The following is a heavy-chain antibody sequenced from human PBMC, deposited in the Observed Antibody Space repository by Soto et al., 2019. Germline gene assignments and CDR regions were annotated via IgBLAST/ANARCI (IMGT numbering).Heavy chain of an antibody. V-gene: IGHV1-8*01. D-gene: IGHD2-15*01. Sequence: QVQLVQSGAEVKKPGASVKVSCKASGYTFTSYDINWGRQATGQGLEWMGWMNPNSGNTGYAQKFQGRVTMTRNTSISTAYMELSSLRSEDTAVYYCARLRIRYGCNPSWFDHWGQVTLVTVSS. CDR2: MNPNSGNT. CDR3: ARLRIRYGCNPSWFDH. J-gene: IGHJ5*02. CDR1: GYTFTSYD.